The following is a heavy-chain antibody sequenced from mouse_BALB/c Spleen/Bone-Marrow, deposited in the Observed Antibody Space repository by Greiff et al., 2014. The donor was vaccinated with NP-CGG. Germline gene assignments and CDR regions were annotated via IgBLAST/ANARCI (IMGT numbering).Heavy chain of an antibody. CDR2: IDHANGNN. CDR1: GFNIKDTY. Sequence: VQLKESGAELVKPGASVKLSCTASGFNIKDTYMHWVKQRPEKGLEWIGRIDHANGNNKYDPKFQGKATITADTSSNTAYLQLSSLPSEDTAVYYCAAYYYGSSQFAYWGQGTLVTVST. J-gene: IGHJ3*01. V-gene: IGHV14-3*02. D-gene: IGHD1-1*01. CDR3: AAYYYGSSQFAY.